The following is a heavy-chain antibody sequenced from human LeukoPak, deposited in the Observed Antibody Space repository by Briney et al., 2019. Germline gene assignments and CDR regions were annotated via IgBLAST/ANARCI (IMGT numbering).Heavy chain of an antibody. D-gene: IGHD3-22*01. CDR3: ARHHRYYYDSSGYYPDDY. V-gene: IGHV4-34*01. CDR1: GGSFSGYY. CDR2: INHSGST. Sequence: SETLSLTCAVYGGSFSGYYWNWIRQPPGKGLEWIGEINHSGSTNYNPSLKSRVTISVDTSKNQFSLKLSSVTAADTAVYYCARHHRYYYDSSGYYPDDYWGQGTLVTVSS. J-gene: IGHJ4*02.